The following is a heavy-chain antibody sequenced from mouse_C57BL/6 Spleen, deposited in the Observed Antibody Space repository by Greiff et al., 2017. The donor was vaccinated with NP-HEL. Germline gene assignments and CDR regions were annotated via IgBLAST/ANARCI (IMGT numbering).Heavy chain of an antibody. CDR3: ARSYGSSYGYFDY. CDR2: IYPGGGYT. V-gene: IGHV1-63*01. D-gene: IGHD1-1*01. Sequence: VQLQQSGAELVRPGTSVKMSCKASGYTFTNYWIGWAKQRPGHGLEWIGDIYPGGGYTNYNEKFKGKATLTADKSSSTAYMQFSSLTSEDSAIYYCARSYGSSYGYFDYWGQGTTLTVSS. J-gene: IGHJ2*01. CDR1: GYTFTNYW.